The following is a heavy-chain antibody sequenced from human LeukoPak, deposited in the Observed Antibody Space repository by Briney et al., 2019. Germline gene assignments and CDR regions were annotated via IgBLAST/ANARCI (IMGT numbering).Heavy chain of an antibody. V-gene: IGHV4-34*01. CDR2: INHSGST. J-gene: IGHJ3*02. CDR3: ARTRTYYDSSKGAFDI. D-gene: IGHD3-22*01. CDR1: GGSLSGYY. Sequence: PSETLSLTCAVDGGSLSGYYWNWIRQPPGKGLEWIGEINHSGSTNYIPSLKSRVTISVDTSKNQFSLKLSSVTAADTAVYYCARTRTYYDSSKGAFDIWGQGTTVTVSS.